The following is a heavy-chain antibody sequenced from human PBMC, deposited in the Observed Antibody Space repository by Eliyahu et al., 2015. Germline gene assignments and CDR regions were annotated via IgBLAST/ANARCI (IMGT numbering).Heavy chain of an antibody. J-gene: IGHJ6*02. CDR2: IDWDDDK. CDR1: GFSLSTSGMC. V-gene: IGHV2-70*01. D-gene: IGHD6-13*01. Sequence: QVTLRESGPALVKPTQTLTLTCTFSGFSLSTSGMCVSWIRQPPGKALEWLALIDWDDDKYYSTSLKTRLTISKDTSKNQVVLTMTNMDPVDTATYYCARSMGSSWYGYYYYGMDVWGQGTTVTVSS. CDR3: ARSMGSSWYGYYYYGMDV.